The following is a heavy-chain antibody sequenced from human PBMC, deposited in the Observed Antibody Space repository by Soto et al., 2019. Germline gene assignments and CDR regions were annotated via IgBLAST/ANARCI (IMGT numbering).Heavy chain of an antibody. J-gene: IGHJ6*02. CDR2: INPDGSAK. D-gene: IGHD5-18*01. V-gene: IGHV3-7*03. CDR1: HFSFSTSW. CDR3: AKMTSGSYGPNYGMDV. Sequence: GGSLRLSCAASHFSFSTSWMNWIRQAPGKGLEWVANINPDGSAKYYVDSLKGRFTISRDNAKNSLDLQMNSLRAEDTAVYYCAKMTSGSYGPNYGMDVWGQGTTVTVSS.